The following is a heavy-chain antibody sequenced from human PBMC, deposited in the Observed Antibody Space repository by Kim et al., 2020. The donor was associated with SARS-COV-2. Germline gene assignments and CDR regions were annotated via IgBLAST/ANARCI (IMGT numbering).Heavy chain of an antibody. CDR1: GGTFSSYA. D-gene: IGHD2-21*02. J-gene: IGHJ6*01. CDR2: IIPILGIA. Sequence: SVKVSCKASGGTFSSYAISWVRQAPGQGLEWMGRIIPILGIANYAQKFQGRVTITADKSTSTAYMELSSLRSEDTAVYYCARDQGHIVVVTAPRGMVVW. V-gene: IGHV1-69*04. CDR3: ARDQGHIVVVTAPRGMVV.